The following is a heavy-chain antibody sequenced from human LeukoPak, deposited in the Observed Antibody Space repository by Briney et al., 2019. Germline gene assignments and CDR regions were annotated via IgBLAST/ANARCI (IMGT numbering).Heavy chain of an antibody. CDR2: IYYSGST. CDR1: GGSISSSSYY. Sequence: SETLSLTCTVSGGSISSSSYYWGWIRQPPGKGLEWIGSIYYSGSTYYNPSLKSRVTISVDTSKNQFSLKLSSVTAADTAVYYCAREHPTAIASDYWGQGTLVTVSS. D-gene: IGHD2-21*01. CDR3: AREHPTAIASDY. J-gene: IGHJ4*02. V-gene: IGHV4-39*02.